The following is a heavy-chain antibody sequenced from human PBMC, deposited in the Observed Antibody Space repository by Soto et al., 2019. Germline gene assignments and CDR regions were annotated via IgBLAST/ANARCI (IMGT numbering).Heavy chain of an antibody. V-gene: IGHV1-18*01. J-gene: IGHJ4*02. CDR1: GYTFTSYG. D-gene: IGHD3-22*01. CDR2: ISAYNGNT. CDR3: ARKPITYYYDSSGYFLFDE. Sequence: GASVKVSCKASGYTFTSYGISWVRQAPGQGLEWMGWISAYNGNTNYAQKLQGRVTMTTDTSTSTAYMELRSLRSDDTAVYYCARKPITYYYDSSGYFLFDEWGQGTLVTVSS.